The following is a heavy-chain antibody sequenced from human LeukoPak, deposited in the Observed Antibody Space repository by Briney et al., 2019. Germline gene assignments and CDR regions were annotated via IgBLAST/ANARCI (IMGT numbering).Heavy chain of an antibody. CDR2: ISNDGSRK. J-gene: IGHJ4*02. CDR1: GFPFNRHG. CDR3: ARDRAWNYFDY. D-gene: IGHD3-3*01. V-gene: IGHV3-30*03. Sequence: GSLILSCVASGFPFNRHGMHWVRQAPGNGLEWVAIISNDGSRKYYAHSVEGRFTISRDNSKNTLYLQMDSLRAEDTAVYYCARDRAWNYFDYWGQGTLVTVSS.